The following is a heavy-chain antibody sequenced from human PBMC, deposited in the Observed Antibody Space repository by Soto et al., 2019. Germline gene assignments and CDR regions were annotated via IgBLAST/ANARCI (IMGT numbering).Heavy chain of an antibody. J-gene: IGHJ4*02. D-gene: IGHD2-15*01. V-gene: IGHV3-23*01. Sequence: DVQLLESGGGLVQPEGSLRLSCAASGFTLSTYAMGWVRQGPGKGLEWVAVASIGGSTHYADSVRGRFTISRDNSKNTLSLQMNSLTAEDTAVYFCAKRRGAGGHFDYWGQGALVTVS. CDR3: AKRRGAGGHFDY. CDR2: ASIGGST. CDR1: GFTLSTYA.